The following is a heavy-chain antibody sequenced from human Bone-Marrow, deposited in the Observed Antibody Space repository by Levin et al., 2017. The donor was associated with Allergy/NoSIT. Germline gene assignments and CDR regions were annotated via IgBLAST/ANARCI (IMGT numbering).Heavy chain of an antibody. CDR2: IKQDGSEK. J-gene: IGHJ5*02. D-gene: IGHD3-16*01. V-gene: IGHV3-7*04. CDR1: GFTFSSYW. CDR3: ARDLTIMITFGGVTVLPDNWFDP. Sequence: GGSLRLSCAASGFTFSSYWMSWVRQAPGKGLEWVANIKQDGSEKYYVDSVKGRFTISRDNAKNSLYLQMNSLRAEDTAVYYCARDLTIMITFGGVTVLPDNWFDPWGQGTLVTVSS.